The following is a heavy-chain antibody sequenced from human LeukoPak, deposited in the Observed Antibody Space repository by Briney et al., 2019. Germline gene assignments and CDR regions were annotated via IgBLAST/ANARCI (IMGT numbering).Heavy chain of an antibody. CDR2: IYTSGST. J-gene: IGHJ4*02. Sequence: PSDTLSLTCTVSGRSISSYYWSWIRQPAGKGLEWIGRIYTSGSTNYNPSLKSRVTISVDKSKHQFSLKLSSVAAADTAVYYCAREEIVGATYLFDYWGQGTLVTVSS. CDR1: GRSISSYY. D-gene: IGHD1-26*01. CDR3: AREEIVGATYLFDY. V-gene: IGHV4-4*07.